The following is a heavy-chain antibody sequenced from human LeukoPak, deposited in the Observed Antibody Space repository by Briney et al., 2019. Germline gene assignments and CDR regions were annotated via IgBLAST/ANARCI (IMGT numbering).Heavy chain of an antibody. Sequence: SETLSLTCTVSGGSISSSSYYWGWIRQPPGKGLEWIGSIYYSGSTYYNPSLKSRVTVSVDTSKNQFSLKLSSVTAADTAVYYCARRIAVAGYFDYWGQGTLVTVSS. J-gene: IGHJ4*02. D-gene: IGHD6-19*01. V-gene: IGHV4-39*01. CDR3: ARRIAVAGYFDY. CDR2: IYYSGST. CDR1: GGSISSSSYY.